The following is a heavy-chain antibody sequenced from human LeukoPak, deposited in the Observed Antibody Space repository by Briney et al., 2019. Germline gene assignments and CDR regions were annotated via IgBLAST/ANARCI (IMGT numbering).Heavy chain of an antibody. CDR1: GGSISSYY. CDR2: IYYSGST. D-gene: IGHD5-18*01. Sequence: SETLSLTCTVSGGSISSYYWSWIRQPPGKGLEWIGYIYYSGSTNYNPSLKSRVTISVDTSKNQFSLKLSSVTAADTAVYYCARDGYSYGHEYYMDVWGKGTTVTISS. CDR3: ARDGYSYGHEYYMDV. V-gene: IGHV4-59*01. J-gene: IGHJ6*03.